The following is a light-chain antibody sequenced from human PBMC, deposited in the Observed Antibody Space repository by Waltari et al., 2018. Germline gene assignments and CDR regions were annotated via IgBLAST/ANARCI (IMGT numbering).Light chain of an antibody. CDR1: QGIGNN. Sequence: DIQMTQSPSSLSASVGDTVTITCQASQGIGNNLNWYQQKPGKAPKFLIYRASSLQSGIPSRFSGSGSGTDFTLTINSLQPEDFAAYYCQQGNSYPLTFGEGTKVEI. CDR3: QQGNSYPLT. CDR2: RAS. V-gene: IGKV1-16*01. J-gene: IGKJ4*01.